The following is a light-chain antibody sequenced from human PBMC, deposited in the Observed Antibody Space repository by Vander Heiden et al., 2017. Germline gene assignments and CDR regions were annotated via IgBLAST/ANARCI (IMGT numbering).Light chain of an antibody. Sequence: SYVLTQPPSVSVAPGQTARITCGGNNIGSKSVHWYQQRPGQAPILVVYEDTNRPSGIPERLSGSNSGNSATLTISRVEAGDEADYYCQVWDSNSDHVVFGGGTKLTVL. CDR3: QVWDSNSDHVV. CDR2: EDT. V-gene: IGLV3-21*02. J-gene: IGLJ2*01. CDR1: NIGSKS.